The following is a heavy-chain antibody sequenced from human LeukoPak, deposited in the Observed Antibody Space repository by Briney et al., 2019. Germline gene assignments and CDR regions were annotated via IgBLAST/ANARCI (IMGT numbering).Heavy chain of an antibody. V-gene: IGHV1-8*01. CDR3: ARGNQYNDYSDDGWFDP. CDR1: GYTFTSYD. Sequence: ASVKVSCKASGYTFTSYDINWVRQATGQGLEWMGWMNPNSGNTGYAQKFQGRVTMTRNTSISTAYMELSSLRSEDTAVYYCARGNQYNDYSDDGWFDPWGQGTLVTVSS. D-gene: IGHD4-17*01. CDR2: MNPNSGNT. J-gene: IGHJ5*02.